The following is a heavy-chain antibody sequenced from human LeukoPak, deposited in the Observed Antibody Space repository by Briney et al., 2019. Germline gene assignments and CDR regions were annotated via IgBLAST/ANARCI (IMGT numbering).Heavy chain of an antibody. V-gene: IGHV1-46*01. CDR2: INPSGGST. CDR3: ARISMGGGYPDPLDY. J-gene: IGHJ4*02. CDR1: GYTFTGYY. Sequence: GASVKVSCKASGYTFTGYYMHWVRQAPGQGLEWMGIINPSGGSTSYAQKFQGRVTMTRDMSTSTVYMELSSLRSEDTAVYYCARISMGGGYPDPLDYWGQGTLVTVSS. D-gene: IGHD2-15*01.